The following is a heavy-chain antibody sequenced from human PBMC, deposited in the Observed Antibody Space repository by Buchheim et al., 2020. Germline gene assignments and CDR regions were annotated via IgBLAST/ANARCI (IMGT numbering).Heavy chain of an antibody. V-gene: IGHV3-33*01. CDR3: AVGFVGSYEFGDY. CDR1: GFTFSSYG. Sequence: QVQLVESGGGVVQPGRSLRLSCAASGFTFSSYGMHWVRQAPGKGLEWVAVIWYDGSNKYYADSVKGRFTISRDNSKNTLYLQMNSLRAEDTAVYYCAVGFVGSYEFGDYWGQGTL. D-gene: IGHD3-16*01. CDR2: IWYDGSNK. J-gene: IGHJ4*02.